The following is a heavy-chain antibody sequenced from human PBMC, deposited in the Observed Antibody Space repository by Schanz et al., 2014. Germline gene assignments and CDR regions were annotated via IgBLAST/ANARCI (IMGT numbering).Heavy chain of an antibody. V-gene: IGHV3-53*01. CDR3: ARASMVVVVVLDALDI. D-gene: IGHD2-15*01. J-gene: IGHJ3*02. Sequence: QPGGSLRLSCAASGLTVSSTYMSWVRQAQGKGLEWVSVIYRGGTTYYADSVKGRFTISRDNSKNTLFLQMNSLRAEDTVVYYCARASMVVVVVLDALDIWGPETMVNVSS. CDR1: GLTVSSTY. CDR2: IYRGGTT.